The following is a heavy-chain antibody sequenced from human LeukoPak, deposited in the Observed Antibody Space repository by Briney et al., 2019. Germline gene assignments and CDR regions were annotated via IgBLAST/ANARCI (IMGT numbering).Heavy chain of an antibody. CDR2: IRPDGSAT. J-gene: IGHJ4*02. D-gene: IGHD3-10*01. CDR3: AKDSPYAYYGSGSYWDY. Sequence: GGSLRLSCAASGFTFSNYWMHWVRQAPGKGLVWVSRIRPDGSATSYAESVKGRLTISRDNSKNTLYLQTNSLRAEDTAVYYCAKDSPYAYYGSGSYWDYWGQGTLVTVSS. V-gene: IGHV3-74*01. CDR1: GFTFSNYW.